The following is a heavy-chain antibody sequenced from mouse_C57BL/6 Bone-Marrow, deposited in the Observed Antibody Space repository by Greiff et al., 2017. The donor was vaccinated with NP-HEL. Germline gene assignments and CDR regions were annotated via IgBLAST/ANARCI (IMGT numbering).Heavy chain of an antibody. D-gene: IGHD1-1*01. V-gene: IGHV1-69*01. CDR1: GYTFPSYW. Sequence: QVQLQQPGAELVMPGASVKLSCKASGYTFPSYWMHWVKQRPGQGLEWIGEIDPSDSYTNYNQQFKGKSTLTVDKSSSTAYMQLSSLTSEDSAVYYCAREFYYGSSYNYAMDYWGQGTSVTVSS. CDR3: AREFYYGSSYNYAMDY. J-gene: IGHJ4*01. CDR2: IDPSDSYT.